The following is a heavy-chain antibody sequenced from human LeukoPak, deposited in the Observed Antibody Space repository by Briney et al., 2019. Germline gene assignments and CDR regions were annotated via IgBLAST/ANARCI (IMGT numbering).Heavy chain of an antibody. J-gene: IGHJ4*02. Sequence: GGSLRLSCAASGFTFDDYAMHWVRHAPGKGLEWVSGIRGSDGTTYYADSVKGRFTISRDNSKNTLYLQMNSLRADDTAVYYCAKNRDPQLERGSDYWGQGTLVTVSS. CDR2: IRGSDGTT. CDR3: AKNRDPQLERGSDY. V-gene: IGHV3-23*01. D-gene: IGHD3-3*01. CDR1: GFTFDDYA.